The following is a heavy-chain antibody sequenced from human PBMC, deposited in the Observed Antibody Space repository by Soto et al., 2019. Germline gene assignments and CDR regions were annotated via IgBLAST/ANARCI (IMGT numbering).Heavy chain of an antibody. CDR2: IRSKAYGGTT. V-gene: IGHV3-49*03. CDR3: TRDIERLDSRWFDP. J-gene: IGHJ5*02. CDR1: GFTFGDYA. D-gene: IGHD1-1*01. Sequence: HPGGSLRLSCTASGFTFGDYAMSWFRQAPGKGLEWVGFIRSKAYGGTTGYAASVKGRFTISRDDSKSIAYLQMNSLKTEDTAVYYCTRDIERLDSRWFDPWGQGTLVTVSS.